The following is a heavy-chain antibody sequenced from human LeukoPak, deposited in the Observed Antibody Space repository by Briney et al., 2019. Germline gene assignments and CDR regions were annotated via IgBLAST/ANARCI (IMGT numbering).Heavy chain of an antibody. Sequence: GASVKVSCKASGYTSTSYGINWVRQAPGQGLEWMGWISGYNGNTNYAQNLQGRVPMTTDTSTSTAYMELRSLRSDDTAVYYCARVCGSMVTVALYNSYGMDVWGQGTTVTVSS. CDR3: ARVCGSMVTVALYNSYGMDV. V-gene: IGHV1-18*01. D-gene: IGHD5-18*01. CDR1: GYTSTSYG. CDR2: ISGYNGNT. J-gene: IGHJ6*02.